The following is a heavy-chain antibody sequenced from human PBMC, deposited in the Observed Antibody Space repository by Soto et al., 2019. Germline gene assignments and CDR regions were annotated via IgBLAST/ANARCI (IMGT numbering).Heavy chain of an antibody. CDR3: ARGITMVRGVINRWFDP. Sequence: ASETLSLTCAVYGGSFSGYYWSWIRQPPGKGLEWIGEINHSGSTNYNPSLKSRVTISVDTSKNQFSLKLSSVTAADTAVYYCARGITMVRGVINRWFDPWGQGTLVTVSS. D-gene: IGHD3-10*01. CDR1: GGSFSGYY. J-gene: IGHJ5*02. CDR2: INHSGST. V-gene: IGHV4-34*01.